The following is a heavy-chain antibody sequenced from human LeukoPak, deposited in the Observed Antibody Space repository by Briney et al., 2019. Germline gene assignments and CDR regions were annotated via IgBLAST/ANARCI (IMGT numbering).Heavy chain of an antibody. CDR2: ISAYNGNT. V-gene: IGHV1-18*01. Sequence: ASVKVSCKASGYTFTSYGISWVRQAPGQGLEWMGWISAYNGNTNYAQKLQGRVTMTTDTSTSTAYMELRSLRSDDTAVYYCARAKLLGYCTNGVCPRKTNWFDPWGQGTLVTVSS. J-gene: IGHJ5*02. CDR1: GYTFTSYG. CDR3: ARAKLLGYCTNGVCPRKTNWFDP. D-gene: IGHD2-8*01.